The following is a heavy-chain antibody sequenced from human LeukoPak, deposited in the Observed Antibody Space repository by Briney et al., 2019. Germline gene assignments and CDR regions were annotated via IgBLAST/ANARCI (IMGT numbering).Heavy chain of an antibody. CDR1: GYTFTNYD. CDR3: AXXXXXXNHGDYAFDY. D-gene: IGHD4-17*01. J-gene: IGHJ4*02. V-gene: IGHV1-8*01. Sequence: GASVRVSCKASGYTFTNYDINWVRQTTGQGLQWIGWMNPNSGDSGYAQELQGRVTMTRDTSISTAYMELSSLTFEDTALYFCAXXXXXXNHGDYAFDYWGQGTPVTVSS. CDR2: MNPNSGDS.